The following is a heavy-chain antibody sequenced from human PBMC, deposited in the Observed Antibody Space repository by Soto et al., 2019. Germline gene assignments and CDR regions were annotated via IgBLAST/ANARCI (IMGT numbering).Heavy chain of an antibody. CDR3: AKSPWDNYYDSSGSWYYFDY. V-gene: IGHV3-9*01. Sequence: PGGSLRLSCAASGFTFDDYAMHWVRQAPGKGLEWVSGISWNSGSIGYADSVKGRFTISRDNAKNSLYLQMNGLRAEDTALYYCAKSPWDNYYDSSGSWYYFDYWGQGTLVTVSS. D-gene: IGHD3-22*01. CDR1: GFTFDDYA. CDR2: ISWNSGSI. J-gene: IGHJ4*02.